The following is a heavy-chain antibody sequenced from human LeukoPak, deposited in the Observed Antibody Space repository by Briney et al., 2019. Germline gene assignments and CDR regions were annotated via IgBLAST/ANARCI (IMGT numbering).Heavy chain of an antibody. CDR1: GFTVSSNY. Sequence: GGSLRLSCAASGFTVSSNYMSWVRQAPGKGLECVSVIYSGGSTYYADSVKGRFAISRDNSKNTLYLQMNSLRAEDTAVYYCARERGGYSYGYFDYWGQGTLVTASS. J-gene: IGHJ4*02. V-gene: IGHV3-53*01. CDR2: IYSGGST. CDR3: ARERGGYSYGYFDY. D-gene: IGHD5-18*01.